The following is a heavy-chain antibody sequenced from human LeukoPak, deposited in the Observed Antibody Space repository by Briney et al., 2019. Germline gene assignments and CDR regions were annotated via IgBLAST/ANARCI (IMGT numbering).Heavy chain of an antibody. CDR1: GGSISTRSYH. D-gene: IGHD2-2*01. CDR3: ARRGNYCSRTTCYAGFRLDY. V-gene: IGHV4-39*01. J-gene: IGHJ4*02. CDR2: ISYSGTT. Sequence: SETLSLICTVSGGSISTRSYHWGWVRQPPGKGLEWTGSISYSGTTYYNPSLKSRVTISVDMSKNQFSLKLSSVTAADAAVYYCARRGNYCSRTTCYAGFRLDYWGQGTLVTVSS.